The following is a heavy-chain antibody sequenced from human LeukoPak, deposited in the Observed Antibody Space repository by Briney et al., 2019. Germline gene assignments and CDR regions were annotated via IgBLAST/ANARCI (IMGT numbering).Heavy chain of an antibody. CDR2: FDPEDGET. Sequence: ASVTVSCKVSGYTLTELSMHWVRQAPGKGLEWMGGFDPEDGETIYAQKFQGRVTMTEDTSTDTAYMELSSLRSEDTAVYYCATGGYSGYDRYYYYGMDVWGQGTTVTVSS. J-gene: IGHJ6*02. V-gene: IGHV1-24*01. CDR3: ATGGYSGYDRYYYYGMDV. CDR1: GYTLTELS. D-gene: IGHD5-12*01.